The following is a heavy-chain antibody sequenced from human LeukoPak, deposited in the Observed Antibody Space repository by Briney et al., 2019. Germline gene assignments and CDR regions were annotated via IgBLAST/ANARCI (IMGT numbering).Heavy chain of an antibody. CDR1: GGTFSSYA. V-gene: IGHV1-69*04. CDR2: IIPILGIA. D-gene: IGHD5-18*01. CDR3: AREDTAMVFDY. Sequence: SVKVSCKASGGTFSSYAISWVRQAPGQGLEWMGRIIPILGIANYAQKFQGRVTITADKSTSTAYMELSSLRSEDTAVYYCAREDTAMVFDYWGQGTLVTVSS. J-gene: IGHJ4*02.